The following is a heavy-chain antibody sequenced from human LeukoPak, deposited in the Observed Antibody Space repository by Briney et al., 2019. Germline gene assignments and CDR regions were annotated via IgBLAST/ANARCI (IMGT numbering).Heavy chain of an antibody. CDR3: ARGTMMVGP. D-gene: IGHD3-22*01. J-gene: IGHJ5*02. Sequence: SETLSLTCTVSGGSISGYYWSWIRQPPGKGLEWIGYTYFSGSTNYNPSLKSRVTISVDTSKNQLSLKLSSVTAADTAVYYCARGTMMVGPWGQGTLVTVSS. V-gene: IGHV4-59*01. CDR1: GGSISGYY. CDR2: TYFSGST.